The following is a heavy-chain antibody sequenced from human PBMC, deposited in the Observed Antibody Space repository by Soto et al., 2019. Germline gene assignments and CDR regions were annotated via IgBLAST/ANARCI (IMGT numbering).Heavy chain of an antibody. CDR1: GGTFSSYA. CDR3: ARSRHYYDSSGYPTDY. Sequence: QVQLVQSGAEVKKPGSSVKVSCKASGGTFSSYAISWVRQAPGQGLEWMGGIIPIFGTANYAQKFQGRVTITADESTSTAYMELSSLRSEATAVYYCARSRHYYDSSGYPTDYWGQGTLVTVSS. V-gene: IGHV1-69*01. J-gene: IGHJ4*02. CDR2: IIPIFGTA. D-gene: IGHD3-22*01.